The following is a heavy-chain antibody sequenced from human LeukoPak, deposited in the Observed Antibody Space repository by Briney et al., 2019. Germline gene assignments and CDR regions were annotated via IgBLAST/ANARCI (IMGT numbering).Heavy chain of an antibody. CDR1: GFRFGDYW. D-gene: IGHD1-26*01. CDR2: IKQDGAEK. V-gene: IGHV3-7*01. J-gene: IGHJ4*02. CDR3: ARVGAWDLQRVFEY. Sequence: GGSLRLSCAASGFRFGDYWMTWARHIPGKGLEWVANIKQDGAEKHYAESVEGRFIISRDNAKNTLFLEMDSLKVEDTAVYYCARVGAWDLQRVFEYWGQGTLVTVSS.